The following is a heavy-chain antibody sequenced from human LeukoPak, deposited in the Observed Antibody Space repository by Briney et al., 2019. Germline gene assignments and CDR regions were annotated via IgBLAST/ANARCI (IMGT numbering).Heavy chain of an antibody. CDR1: CGSISSSSYY. J-gene: IGHJ3*02. CDR2: IYYSGST. V-gene: IGHV4-39*07. Sequence: SETLSLTCTVSCGSISSSSYYWGWIRQPPGKGLEWIGSIYYSGSTYYNPSLKSRVTISVDTSKNQFSLKLSSVTAADTAVYYCARERRAYCGGDCYPEDAFDIWGQGTMVTVSS. D-gene: IGHD2-21*02. CDR3: ARERRAYCGGDCYPEDAFDI.